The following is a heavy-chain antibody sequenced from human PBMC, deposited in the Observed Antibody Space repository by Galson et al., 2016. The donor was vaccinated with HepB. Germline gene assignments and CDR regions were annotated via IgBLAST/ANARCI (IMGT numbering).Heavy chain of an antibody. CDR2: ISDSGTNI. J-gene: IGHJ3*01. CDR1: GFTFSPYN. Sequence: SLRLSCAASGFTFSPYNMNWVRLTPEKGLEWVSFISDSGTNIHYADSVKGRFTISRDNAENSLFLQMNSLRDEDTAMYYCARDVMGTWLYGFDLWGQGTMVTVSS. CDR3: ARDVMGTWLYGFDL. D-gene: IGHD5-12*01. V-gene: IGHV3-48*02.